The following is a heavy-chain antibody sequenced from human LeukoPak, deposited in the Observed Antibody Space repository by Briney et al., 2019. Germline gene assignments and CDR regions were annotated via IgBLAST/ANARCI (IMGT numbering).Heavy chain of an antibody. CDR3: AKEGGYSSSCGTYFDY. D-gene: IGHD6-6*01. CDR2: ISSSGSTI. J-gene: IGHJ4*02. CDR1: GFTVSSNY. Sequence: GGSLRLSCAASGFTVSSNYMSWVRQAPGKGLEWGSYISSSGSTIYYADSVKGGFTISRDNAKNSLYLQMNSLRAEDTAEYCCAKEGGYSSSCGTYFDYWGQGTLVTVSS. V-gene: IGHV3-11*04.